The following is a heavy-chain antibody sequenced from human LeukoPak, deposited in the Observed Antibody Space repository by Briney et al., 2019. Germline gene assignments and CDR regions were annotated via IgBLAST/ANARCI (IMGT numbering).Heavy chain of an antibody. CDR1: GFTFSSHL. Sequence: PGGSLRLSCAAYGFTFSSHLMSWVPQAPAKGLEWVANIKQNGSEKYDVDSAKGRFTISRDNGKNSLYLTMNSLRAEDTAVYYCARGNYFDYWGQGTLVTVSS. J-gene: IGHJ4*02. V-gene: IGHV3-7*05. CDR3: ARGNYFDY. CDR2: IKQNGSEK.